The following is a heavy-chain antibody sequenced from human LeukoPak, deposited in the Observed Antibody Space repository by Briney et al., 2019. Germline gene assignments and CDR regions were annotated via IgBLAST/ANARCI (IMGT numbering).Heavy chain of an antibody. J-gene: IGHJ5*02. D-gene: IGHD3-9*01. CDR2: IYYSGST. CDR1: GGSISSYY. CDR3: ARGLDWFDP. Sequence: SETLSLTCPVSGGSISSYYWSWIRQPPGKGLEWIGYIYYSGSTNYNPSLKSRVTISVDTSKNQFSLKLSSVTAADTAVYYRARGLDWFDPWGQGTLVTVSS. V-gene: IGHV4-59*01.